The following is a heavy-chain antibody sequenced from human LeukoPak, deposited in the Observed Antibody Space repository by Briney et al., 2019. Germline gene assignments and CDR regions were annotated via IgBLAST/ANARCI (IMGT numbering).Heavy chain of an antibody. CDR3: ASGALSGDTYYYYGMDV. V-gene: IGHV3-21*01. CDR1: GFTFSSYS. CDR2: ISSSSSYI. Sequence: GGSLRLSCAASGFTFSSYSMNWVRQAPGKGLEWVSSISSSSSYIYYADSVKGRFTISRDNAKNSLYLQMNSLRAEDTAVCYCASGALSGDTYYYYGMDVWGQGTTVTVSS. J-gene: IGHJ6*02. D-gene: IGHD3-10*01.